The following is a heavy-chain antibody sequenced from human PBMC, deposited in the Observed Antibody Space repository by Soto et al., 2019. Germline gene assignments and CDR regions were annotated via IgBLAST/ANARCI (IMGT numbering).Heavy chain of an antibody. CDR1: GLTFSTYD. J-gene: IGHJ6*02. D-gene: IGHD3-16*01. V-gene: IGHV3-33*01. CDR2: IWSDGSRT. Sequence: GGSRRLSCAASGLTFSTYDMHWVRQAPGKGLEWVALIWSDGSRTFYADSVQGRFTISRDNSKNTLYLQMHSLRAEDTAVYYCAGEHKGGAYDMDVWGQGTTVTVSS. CDR3: AGEHKGGAYDMDV.